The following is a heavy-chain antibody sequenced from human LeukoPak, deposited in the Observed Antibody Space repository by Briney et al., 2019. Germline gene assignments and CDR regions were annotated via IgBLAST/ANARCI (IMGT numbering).Heavy chain of an antibody. D-gene: IGHD6-6*01. Sequence: PGGSLRLSCAASGFTFSSYAMSWVRQAPGKGLEWVSAISGSGGTTYYADSVKGRFTISRDNSKNTLHLQMNSLRAEDTAVYYCARDLFVEAAHAYWGQGTLVTVSS. CDR3: ARDLFVEAAHAY. CDR2: ISGSGGTT. CDR1: GFTFSSYA. V-gene: IGHV3-23*01. J-gene: IGHJ4*02.